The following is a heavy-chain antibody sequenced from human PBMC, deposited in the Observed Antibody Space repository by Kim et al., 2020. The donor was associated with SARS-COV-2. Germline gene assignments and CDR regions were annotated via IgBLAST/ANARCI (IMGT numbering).Heavy chain of an antibody. CDR1: GGSISSYY. D-gene: IGHD3-10*01. J-gene: IGHJ1*01. CDR3: AGDREVRGVRYFQH. V-gene: IGHV4-59*01. CDR2: IYYSGST. Sequence: SETLSLTCTVSGGSISSYYWSWIRHPPGKGLEWIGYIYYSGSTNYNPSLKSRVTISVDTSKNQFSLKLSSVTAADTAVYYCAGDREVRGVRYFQHWGQGTLVTVSS.